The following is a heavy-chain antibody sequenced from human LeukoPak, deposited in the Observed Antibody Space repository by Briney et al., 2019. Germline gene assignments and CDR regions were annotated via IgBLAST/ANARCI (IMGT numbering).Heavy chain of an antibody. CDR2: ISAYNGNT. V-gene: IGHV1-18*01. J-gene: IGHJ4*02. D-gene: IGHD3-3*01. CDR3: ASEYYDFWSGYRRIDY. CDR1: GYTFTSYG. Sequence: ASVKVSCKASGYTFTSYGISWVRQAPGQGLEWMGWISAYNGNTNYAQKLQGRVTMTTDTSTSTAYMELRSLRSDDTAVYYCASEYYDFWSGYRRIDYWGQGTLVTVSS.